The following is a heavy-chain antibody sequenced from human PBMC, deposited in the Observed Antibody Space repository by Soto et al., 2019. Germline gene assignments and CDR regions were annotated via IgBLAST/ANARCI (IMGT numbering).Heavy chain of an antibody. V-gene: IGHV3-11*01. D-gene: IGHD6-19*01. CDR2: ISGSGSTI. CDR3: ARGSCSGHYCYYDY. Sequence: PGGSLRLSCAASGFTFSDDYMTWIRQAPGKGLERGSYISGSGSTIYYADSVKGRFTISRDNAKKSLYLQMNSLRAEDTAVYYCARGSCSGHYCYYDYWGQGTLVTVSS. J-gene: IGHJ4*02. CDR1: GFTFSDDY.